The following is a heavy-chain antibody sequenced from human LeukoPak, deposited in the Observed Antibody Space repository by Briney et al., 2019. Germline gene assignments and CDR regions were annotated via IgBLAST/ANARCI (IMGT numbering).Heavy chain of an antibody. CDR2: VNWNGGST. J-gene: IGHJ4*02. Sequence: GGSLRLSCAASGFAFDDYGMTWVRQAPGKGLEWVSGVNWNGGSTGYADSVKGRFTISRDNAKNSLYLQMNSLRAEDTAVYYCAKRTGRDTRDYWGQGTLVTVSS. CDR1: GFAFDDYG. D-gene: IGHD5-18*01. V-gene: IGHV3-20*04. CDR3: AKRTGRDTRDY.